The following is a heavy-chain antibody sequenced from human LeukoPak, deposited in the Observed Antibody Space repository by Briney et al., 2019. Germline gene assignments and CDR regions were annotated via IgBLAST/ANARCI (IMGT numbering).Heavy chain of an antibody. CDR2: IKQDGSEK. V-gene: IGHV3-7*01. J-gene: IGHJ6*02. CDR1: GFTFSSYW. CDR3: ARARGEGITIFGVVINSDNYYYGMDV. Sequence: GGSLRLSCAASGFTFSSYWMSWVRQAPGKGLEWVANIKQDGSEKYYVDSVKGRFTISRDNAKNSLYLQMNSLRAEDTAVYYCARARGEGITIFGVVINSDNYYYGMDVWGQGTTVTVSS. D-gene: IGHD3-3*01.